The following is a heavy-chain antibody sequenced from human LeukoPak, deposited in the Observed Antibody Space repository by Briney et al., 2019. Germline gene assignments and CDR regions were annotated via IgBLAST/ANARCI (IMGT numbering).Heavy chain of an antibody. CDR3: AREVKGSSWYDY. CDR1: GGPFSGYY. D-gene: IGHD6-13*01. Sequence: SETLSLTCAVYGGPFSGYYWSWIRQPPGKGLEWIGEINHSGSTNYNPSLKSRVTISVDTSKNQFSLNLSSVTAADTAVYSCAREVKGSSWYDYWGQGTLVTVSS. V-gene: IGHV4-34*01. CDR2: INHSGST. J-gene: IGHJ4*02.